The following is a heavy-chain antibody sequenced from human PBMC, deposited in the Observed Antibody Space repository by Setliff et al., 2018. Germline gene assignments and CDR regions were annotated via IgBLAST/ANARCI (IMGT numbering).Heavy chain of an antibody. CDR2: INPTGGLT. J-gene: IGHJ6*03. CDR3: VREGVDTRSSTDYRYYMDV. Sequence: GASVKVSCKASGYTLTKYYMHWVRQAPGQGLEWMGIINPTGGLTRYAQKFQGRVTIITDESTSTAFMQLSSLRSEDTAVYYCVREGVDTRSSTDYRYYMDVWGKGTTVTGSS. D-gene: IGHD5-18*01. CDR1: GYTLTKYY. V-gene: IGHV1-46*01.